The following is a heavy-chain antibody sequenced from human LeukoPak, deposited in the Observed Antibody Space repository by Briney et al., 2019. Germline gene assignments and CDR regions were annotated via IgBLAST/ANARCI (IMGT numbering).Heavy chain of an antibody. CDR3: ARSILHSGGSCCWYYFDY. CDR1: GGSFSNRY. Sequence: SETLSLTCTVSGGSFSNRYWSWLRQSPGKGLEWIGYIYYSGSTSYNPSLNSRVTFSIDTSKSQFSLHLNSVTAADTAVYYCARSILHSGGSCCWYYFDYWGQGALVTVSS. J-gene: IGHJ4*02. V-gene: IGHV4-59*11. CDR2: IYYSGST. D-gene: IGHD2-15*01.